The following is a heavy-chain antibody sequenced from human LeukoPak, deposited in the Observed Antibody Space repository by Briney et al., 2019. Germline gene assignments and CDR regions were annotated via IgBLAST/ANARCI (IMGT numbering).Heavy chain of an antibody. Sequence: GGSLRLSCAASGFTFDDYVVHWVRQAPGRGLEWVSGISANSANIGYADSVKGRFTLSRDNAKNSLYLQMNSLRTEDTALYYCARDFCTGCNYYFYGMDVWGRGTTVTVSS. V-gene: IGHV3-9*01. CDR2: ISANSANI. CDR3: ARDFCTGCNYYFYGMDV. D-gene: IGHD2-2*01. CDR1: GFTFDDYV. J-gene: IGHJ6*02.